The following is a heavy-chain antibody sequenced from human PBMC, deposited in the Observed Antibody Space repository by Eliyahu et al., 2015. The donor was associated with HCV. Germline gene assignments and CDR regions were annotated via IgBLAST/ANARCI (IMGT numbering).Heavy chain of an antibody. CDR3: AWSTYYYDSSGRNWVDP. V-gene: IGHV5-10-1*01. D-gene: IGHD3-22*01. J-gene: IGHJ5*02. Sequence: MPGKGLEWMGRIDPSDSYTNYSPSFQGHVTISADKSISTAYLQWSSLKASDTAMYYCAWSTYYYDSSGRNWVDPWGQGTLVTVSS. CDR2: IDPSDSYT.